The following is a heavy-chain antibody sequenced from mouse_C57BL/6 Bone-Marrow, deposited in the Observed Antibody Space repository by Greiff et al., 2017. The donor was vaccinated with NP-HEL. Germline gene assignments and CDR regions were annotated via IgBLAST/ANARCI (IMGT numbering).Heavy chain of an antibody. CDR1: GYTFTSYW. CDR2: IYPSDRAT. D-gene: IGHD3-2*02. V-gene: IGHV1-61*01. CDR3: ARADSAGYIAMDY. Sequence: QVQLQQPGAELVRPGSSVQLSCKASGYTFTSYWMDWVKQRPGQCLEWIGNIYPSDRATHYNQKFTDKATLTVDKSSSTAYMQRSRLTSEHTAVYYCARADSAGYIAMDYWGQGASVTVSS. J-gene: IGHJ4*01.